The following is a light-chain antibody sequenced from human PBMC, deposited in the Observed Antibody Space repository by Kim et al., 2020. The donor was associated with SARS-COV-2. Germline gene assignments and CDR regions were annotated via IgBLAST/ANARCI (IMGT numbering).Light chain of an antibody. CDR1: QGITKS. CDR2: AAS. J-gene: IGKJ1*01. Sequence: VTVGDRVTITCRGSQGITKSLAWYQQKPGKAPQLLIYAASTLQSGVPSRFSGSGSGTDFTLTISSLQPEDVATYYCQKYNSAPWTFGQGTKVEIK. CDR3: QKYNSAPWT. V-gene: IGKV1-27*01.